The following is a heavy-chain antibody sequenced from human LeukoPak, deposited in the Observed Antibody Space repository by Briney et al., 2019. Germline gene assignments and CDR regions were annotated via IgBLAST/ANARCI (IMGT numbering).Heavy chain of an antibody. D-gene: IGHD2-15*01. CDR1: GFIFSTYG. V-gene: IGHV3-30*02. Sequence: GGSLRLSCAASGFIFSTYGMHWVRQAPGKGLEWVAFIRYDGSNKYYADSVKGRFTISRDNSKNTLYLQVNSLRAVDTAVYYCAKESCTGSSCYEPRWGQGTLVTVSS. CDR3: AKESCTGSSCYEPR. J-gene: IGHJ4*02. CDR2: IRYDGSNK.